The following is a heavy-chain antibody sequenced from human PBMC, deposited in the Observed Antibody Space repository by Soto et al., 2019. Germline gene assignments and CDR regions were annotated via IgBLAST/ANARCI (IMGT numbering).Heavy chain of an antibody. CDR1: GYTFTSYG. CDR2: ISAYNGNT. CDR3: ARELLGYCSGGSCYQDFDY. V-gene: IGHV1-18*01. J-gene: IGHJ4*02. D-gene: IGHD2-15*01. Sequence: QVQLVQSGAEVKKPGASVKVSCKASGYTFTSYGITWVRQAPGQGLEWMGWISAYNGNTNYAQRLQGRVTMTTDTSTSTAYMELRSMRSEDTAVYYCARELLGYCSGGSCYQDFDYWGQGTLVTVSS.